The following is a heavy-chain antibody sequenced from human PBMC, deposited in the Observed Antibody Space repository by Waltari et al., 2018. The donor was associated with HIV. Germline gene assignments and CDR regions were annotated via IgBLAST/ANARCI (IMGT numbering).Heavy chain of an antibody. V-gene: IGHV3-9*01. CDR2: ITWNSGRT. J-gene: IGHJ6*02. CDR3: AKSDIDYGMDV. CDR1: RFTFYDYA. Sequence: EVQLVESGGGLVQPGRSLSLYCSASRFTFYDYAMHWVRQVPGKGLEWVSGITWNSGRTGYADSVKGRFIISRDNAKNSLYLQMNSLRVEDTALYYCAKSDIDYGMDVWGQGTTVTVSS. D-gene: IGHD2-15*01.